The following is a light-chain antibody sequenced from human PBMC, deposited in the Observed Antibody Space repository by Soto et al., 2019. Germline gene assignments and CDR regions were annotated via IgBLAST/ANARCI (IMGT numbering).Light chain of an antibody. J-gene: IGKJ1*01. CDR2: AAS. Sequence: IVMTQSPATLSVSPGERATLSCRASQGVSSHLAWYQQKPGQATRLLLYAASTRATGIPARFSGGGSGTEFTRAISSLQSEDLAVYSCQQYAECPWTFGQGTKVEIK. V-gene: IGKV3-15*01. CDR1: QGVSSH. CDR3: QQYAECPWT.